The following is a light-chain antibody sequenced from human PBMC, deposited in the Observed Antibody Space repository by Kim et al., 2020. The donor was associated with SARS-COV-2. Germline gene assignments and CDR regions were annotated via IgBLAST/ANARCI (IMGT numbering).Light chain of an antibody. V-gene: IGLV2-23*02. CDR1: SSDVGNYNL. J-gene: IGLJ3*02. CDR2: EVT. Sequence: QSALTQQASVSGSPGQSLTISCTGTSSDVGNYNLVSWYQQHPGKAPKLMIYEVTKRPSGVSNRLSGSKSAYTASLTISGLQAEDEGDYYCCSYARNYTGVFGGGTQLTVL. CDR3: CSYARNYTGV.